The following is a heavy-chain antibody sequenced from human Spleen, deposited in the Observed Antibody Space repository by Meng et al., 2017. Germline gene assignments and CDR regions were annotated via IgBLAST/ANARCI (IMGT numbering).Heavy chain of an antibody. CDR3: ARGPRITVAGGWFDP. D-gene: IGHD4-11*01. V-gene: IGHV4-34*01. Sequence: QGQLQQWGAGLLKPSETLSLTCAFYGGSISGYYWTWIRQPPGKGLEWIGEINHSGSTTYNPSLKSRVTISVDTSKNQFSLKLNSVTAADTAVYYCARGPRITVAGGWFDPWGQGTLVTVSS. CDR2: INHSGST. J-gene: IGHJ5*02. CDR1: GGSISGYY.